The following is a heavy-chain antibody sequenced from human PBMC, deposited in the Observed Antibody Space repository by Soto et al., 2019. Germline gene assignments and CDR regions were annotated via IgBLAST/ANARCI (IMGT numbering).Heavy chain of an antibody. Sequence: EVQLVESGGGLVQPGGSLRLSCAASGFTVSSNYMSWVRQAPGKGLEWDSVIYSGGSTYYADSVKGRFTISRDNSKNTLYLQMNSLRAEDTAVYYCARALLPHDAFDIWGQGTMVTVSS. V-gene: IGHV3-66*01. CDR3: ARALLPHDAFDI. CDR1: GFTVSSNY. CDR2: IYSGGST. J-gene: IGHJ3*02.